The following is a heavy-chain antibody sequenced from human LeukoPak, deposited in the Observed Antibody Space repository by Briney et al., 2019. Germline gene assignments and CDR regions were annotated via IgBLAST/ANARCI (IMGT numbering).Heavy chain of an antibody. Sequence: ASVKVSCKASGYTFTGYYMHWVRQAPGQGLEWMGWINPNSGGTNYAQKFQGRVTMTRDTSISTAYMEMSRLRSDDTAVYYCARPNGLELLPNLYSFDAFDIWGQGTMVTVSS. CDR2: INPNSGGT. J-gene: IGHJ3*02. CDR1: GYTFTGYY. CDR3: ARPNGLELLPNLYSFDAFDI. D-gene: IGHD5-18*01. V-gene: IGHV1-2*02.